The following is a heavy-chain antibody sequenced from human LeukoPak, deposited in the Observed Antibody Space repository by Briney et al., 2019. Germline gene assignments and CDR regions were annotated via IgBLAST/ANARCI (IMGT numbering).Heavy chain of an antibody. J-gene: IGHJ6*02. Sequence: SQTLSLTCTVSGGSISSGGYYWSWLRQHPGKGLEWIGYIYYSGSTYYNPSLKSRVTISVDTSKNQFSLKLSSVTAADTAVYYCARALYYYDSRDYGMDVWGQGTTVTVSS. CDR2: IYYSGST. D-gene: IGHD3-22*01. CDR1: GGSISSGGYY. V-gene: IGHV4-31*03. CDR3: ARALYYYDSRDYGMDV.